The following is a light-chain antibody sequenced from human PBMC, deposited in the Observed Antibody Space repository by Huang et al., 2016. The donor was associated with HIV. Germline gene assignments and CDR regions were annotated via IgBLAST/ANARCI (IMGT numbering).Light chain of an antibody. V-gene: IGKV1-39*01. J-gene: IGKJ4*01. Sequence: DIQMTQSPSSLSASVGDRVTITCRASQSISSYLIWYQQKPGKAPKLLSYAASRLQSGVPSRFSGSGAGTDFTLTISSLQPEDFATYYCQQSYSTPLTFGGGTKVEIK. CDR1: QSISSY. CDR2: AAS. CDR3: QQSYSTPLT.